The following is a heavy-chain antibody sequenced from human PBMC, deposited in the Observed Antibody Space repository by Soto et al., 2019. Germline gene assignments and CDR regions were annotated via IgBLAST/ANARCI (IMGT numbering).Heavy chain of an antibody. Sequence: GGSLRLSCAASGFTFSSYAMSWVRQAPGKGLEWVSAISGSGGSTYYADSVKGRFTISRDNSKNTLYLQMNSLRAEDTAVYYCAKGGEYIRFSFGVVITNWFDPWGQGTLVTVSS. CDR2: ISGSGGST. D-gene: IGHD3-3*01. V-gene: IGHV3-23*01. CDR3: AKGGEYIRFSFGVVITNWFDP. CDR1: GFTFSSYA. J-gene: IGHJ5*02.